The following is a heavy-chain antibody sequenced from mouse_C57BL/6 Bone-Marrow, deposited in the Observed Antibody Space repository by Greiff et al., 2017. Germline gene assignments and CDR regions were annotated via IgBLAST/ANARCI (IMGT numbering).Heavy chain of an antibody. CDR3: ACAMVTPY. CDR1: GFTFSSYG. J-gene: IGHJ3*01. Sequence: EVNVVESGGDLVKPGGSLKLSCAASGFTFSSYGMSWVRQTPDKRLEWVATISSGCSNTYYPDSVKGRFTISRDNAKNTLYLQMSSLKSEYTARYYCACAMVTPYGGQGTRVTVSA. V-gene: IGHV5-6*01. D-gene: IGHD2-13*01. CDR2: ISSGCSNT.